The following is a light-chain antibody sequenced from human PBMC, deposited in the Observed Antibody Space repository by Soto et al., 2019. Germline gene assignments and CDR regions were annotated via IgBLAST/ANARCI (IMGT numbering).Light chain of an antibody. V-gene: IGKV1-9*01. CDR1: QGVANY. CDR2: AAS. CDR3: QQLNSYPLT. Sequence: GDRVTITCRASQGVANYFAWYQQKPGKAPNLLIYAASTLQGGVPSRFSGSGSGTAFTLTISSLQPEDFATYYCQQLNSYPLTFGGGTKVDIK. J-gene: IGKJ4*01.